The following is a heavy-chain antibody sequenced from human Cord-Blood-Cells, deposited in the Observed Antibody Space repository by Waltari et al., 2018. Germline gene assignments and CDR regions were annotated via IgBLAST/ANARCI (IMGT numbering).Heavy chain of an antibody. J-gene: IGHJ4*02. Sequence: QVQLQESGPGLVKPSETLSLTCAVPGYSISSGYYWGWIRQPPGKGLEWIGSIYHSGSTYYNPSLKSRVTISVDTSKNQFSLKLSSVTAADTAVYYCARRGYSGSYFDYWGQGTLVTVSS. CDR1: GYSISSGYY. CDR3: ARRGYSGSYFDY. D-gene: IGHD1-26*01. CDR2: IYHSGST. V-gene: IGHV4-38-2*01.